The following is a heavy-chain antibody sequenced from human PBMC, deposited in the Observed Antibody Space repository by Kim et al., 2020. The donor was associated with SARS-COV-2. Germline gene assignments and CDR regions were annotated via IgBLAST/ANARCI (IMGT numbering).Heavy chain of an antibody. V-gene: IGHV3-21*01. D-gene: IGHD6-25*01. CDR2: INERSDHI. Sequence: GGSLRLSCAASGFTFSSYTMKWVRQAPGKGLEWVSSINERSDHISYADSAKGRFTVSRDNAKNSLYLQMNSLRDEDTAVYYCVREPATNDFDYCGHGTLV. CDR3: VREPATNDFDY. CDR1: GFTFSSYT. J-gene: IGHJ4*01.